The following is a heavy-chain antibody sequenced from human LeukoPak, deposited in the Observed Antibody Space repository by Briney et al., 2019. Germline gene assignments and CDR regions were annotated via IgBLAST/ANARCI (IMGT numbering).Heavy chain of an antibody. J-gene: IGHJ4*02. D-gene: IGHD6-19*01. CDR1: GFTFRNYG. CDR3: AGGTYSSGWYEPYFDY. V-gene: IGHV3-53*01. CDR2: IYSGGST. Sequence: PGGSLRLSCEVSGFTFRNYGMSWVRQAPGKGLEWVSVIYSGGSTYYADSVKGRFTISRDNSKNTLYLQMNSLRADDTAVYYCAGGTYSSGWYEPYFDYWGQGTLVTVSS.